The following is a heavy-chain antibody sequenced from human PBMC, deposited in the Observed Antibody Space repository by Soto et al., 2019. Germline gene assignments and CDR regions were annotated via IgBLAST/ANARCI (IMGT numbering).Heavy chain of an antibody. D-gene: IGHD4-17*01. CDR3: ARHPTVTEYYFDY. J-gene: IGHJ4*02. CDR2: IYHNGRF. V-gene: IGHV4-4*02. CDR1: GGSITSNW. Sequence: SETLSLTCAVSGGSITSNWWSWVRQPPGKGLEWIGEIYHNGRFNYNPSLRSRLTISIDKSKNQLSLKLTSVTAADTAVYYCARHPTVTEYYFDYWGQGTLVTVSS.